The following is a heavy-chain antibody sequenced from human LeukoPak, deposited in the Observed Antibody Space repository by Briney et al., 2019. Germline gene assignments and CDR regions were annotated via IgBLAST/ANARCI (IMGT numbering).Heavy chain of an antibody. J-gene: IGHJ3*02. V-gene: IGHV3-48*03. Sequence: GGSLRPSCAASGFTFSSYEMNWVRQAPGKGLEWVSYISSSGSTIYYADSVKGRFTISRDNAKNSLYLQMNSLRAEDTDVYYCARDVGASAPDAFDIWGQGTMVTVSS. CDR3: ARDVGASAPDAFDI. CDR1: GFTFSSYE. D-gene: IGHD1-26*01. CDR2: ISSSGSTI.